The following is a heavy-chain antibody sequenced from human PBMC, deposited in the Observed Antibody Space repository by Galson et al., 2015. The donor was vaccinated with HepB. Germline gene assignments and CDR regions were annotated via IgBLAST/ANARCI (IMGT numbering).Heavy chain of an antibody. Sequence: SLRLSCTTSGFIFSGFAMHWVRQAPGKGLEWVALISYEGSNKYYADSVKGRFTISRDNSKNTLYLQMDSLRGEDTAVYYCATVGYSGGSWDSDYYGMDVWGQGTTVTVSS. D-gene: IGHD2-15*01. CDR2: ISYEGSNK. CDR3: ATVGYSGGSWDSDYYGMDV. V-gene: IGHV3-30*04. J-gene: IGHJ6*02. CDR1: GFIFSGFA.